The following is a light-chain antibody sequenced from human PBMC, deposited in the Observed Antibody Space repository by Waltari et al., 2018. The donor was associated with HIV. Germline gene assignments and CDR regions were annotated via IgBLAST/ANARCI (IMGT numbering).Light chain of an antibody. V-gene: IGLV3-10*01. Sequence: YELTQPPSVSVSPGKTAAITCSGDALPATPVYWFRQKSGQAPVLLIFDDNRRPSAISDKFSGSKSGTVATLTISGAQVQDEADYYCYSTGNGDTHKGVFGSGTCVTVL. CDR2: DDN. CDR3: YSTGNGDTHKGV. CDR1: ALPATP. J-gene: IGLJ1*01.